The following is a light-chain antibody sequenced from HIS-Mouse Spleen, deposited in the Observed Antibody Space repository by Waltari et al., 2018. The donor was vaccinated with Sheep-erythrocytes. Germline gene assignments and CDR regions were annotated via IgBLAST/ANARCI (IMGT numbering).Light chain of an antibody. V-gene: IGLV2-11*01. J-gene: IGLJ1*01. CDR3: CSYAGSYNHV. CDR2: DVS. Sequence: QSALTQPRSVSGSPGQSVTISCTGPSSDFGGYNYVYWYQQHPGKAPKLMIYDVSKRPSGVPDRFSGSKSGNTASLTISGLQAEDEADYYCCSYAGSYNHVFATGTKVTVL. CDR1: SSDFGGYNY.